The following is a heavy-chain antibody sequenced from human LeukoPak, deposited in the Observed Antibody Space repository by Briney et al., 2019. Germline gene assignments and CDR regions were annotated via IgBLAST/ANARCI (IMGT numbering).Heavy chain of an antibody. V-gene: IGHV4-59*01. CDR1: GGSISSYY. D-gene: IGHD6-13*01. Sequence: PSETLSLTCTVSGGSISSYYWSWIRQPPGKGLEWIGFIYYSGSTNYNPSLKSRVTISVDTSKNQFSLKLSSVTAADTAVYYCARANIAAALHWGQGTLVTVSS. CDR3: ARANIAAALH. J-gene: IGHJ4*02. CDR2: IYYSGST.